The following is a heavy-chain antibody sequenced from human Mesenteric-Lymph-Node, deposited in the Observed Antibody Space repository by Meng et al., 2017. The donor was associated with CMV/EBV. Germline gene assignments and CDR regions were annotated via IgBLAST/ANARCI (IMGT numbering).Heavy chain of an antibody. CDR2: IQYDGSNK. V-gene: IGHV3-30*04. CDR1: GFTFSSYA. CDR3: ASRGDH. J-gene: IGHJ4*02. Sequence: GGSLRLSCAASGFTFSSYAMHWVREAPGKGLEWVAFIQYDGSNKYYVDSVRGRFTLSREYSKNTVYLQMNSLRPEDTAVYYCASRGDHWGQGTLVTVSS.